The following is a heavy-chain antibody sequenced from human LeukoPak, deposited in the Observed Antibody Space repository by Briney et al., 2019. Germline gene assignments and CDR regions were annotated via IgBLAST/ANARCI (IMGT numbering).Heavy chain of an antibody. CDR3: ARDRIAVAPDAFDI. J-gene: IGHJ3*02. CDR1: GFIFSSYT. CDR2: ISSSSSYI. V-gene: IGHV3-21*01. D-gene: IGHD6-19*01. Sequence: PGGSVRLSCAASGFIFSSYTMNWVRQAPGKGLEWVSSISSSSSYIYYADSVKGRFTISRDNAKNSLYLQMNSLRAEDTAVYYCARDRIAVAPDAFDIWGQGTMVTVSS.